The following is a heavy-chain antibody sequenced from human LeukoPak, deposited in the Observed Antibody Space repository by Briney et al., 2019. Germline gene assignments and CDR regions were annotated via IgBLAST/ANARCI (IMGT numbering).Heavy chain of an antibody. CDR2: INHSGST. CDR1: GGSFSGYY. V-gene: IGHV4-34*01. CDR3: ARGGGYCSSTSCYSDPIYGDYGYYYFDY. J-gene: IGHJ4*02. Sequence: PSETLSLTCAVYGGSFSGYYWSWIRQPPGKGLEWIGEINHSGSTNYNPSLKSRVTISVDTSKNQFSLKLSSVTAADTAVYYCARGGGYCSSTSCYSDPIYGDYGYYYFDYWGQGTLVTVSS. D-gene: IGHD2-2*02.